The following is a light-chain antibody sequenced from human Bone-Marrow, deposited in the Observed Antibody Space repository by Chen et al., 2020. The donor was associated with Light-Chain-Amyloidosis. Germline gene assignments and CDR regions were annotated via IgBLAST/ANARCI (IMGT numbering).Light chain of an antibody. V-gene: IGLV3-25*03. Sequence: SYDLTQPPSVSVSPGHTPRTTCRGDDWPTKYAYWYQQKPGQAPVLVIHRDTERPSGISERFSGSSSGTTATLNISGVQAEDEADYHCQSADSSGTYEVIFGGGTKLTVL. J-gene: IGLJ2*01. CDR1: DWPTKY. CDR2: RDT. CDR3: QSADSSGTYEVI.